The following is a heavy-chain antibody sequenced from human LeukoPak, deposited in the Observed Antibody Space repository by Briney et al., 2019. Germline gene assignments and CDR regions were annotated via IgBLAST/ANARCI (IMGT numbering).Heavy chain of an antibody. D-gene: IGHD1-14*01. J-gene: IGHJ6*03. V-gene: IGHV3-53*01. Sequence: GGSLRLSCTVSGFTVSSNSMSWVRQAPGKGPEWVSFIYSDNTHYSDSVKGRFTISRDNAKNSLYLQMNSLRAEDTAVYYCARDRGNQRGYYYYYMDVWGKGTTVTVSS. CDR2: IYSDNT. CDR3: ARDRGNQRGYYYYYMDV. CDR1: GFTVSSNS.